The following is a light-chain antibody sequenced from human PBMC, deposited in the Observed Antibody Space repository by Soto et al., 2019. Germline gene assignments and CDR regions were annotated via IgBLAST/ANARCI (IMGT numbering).Light chain of an antibody. CDR3: QQRYSWLRA. V-gene: IGKV3-11*01. J-gene: IGKJ1*01. Sequence: EVVVTQSPDTLSLSPGETATLSCRASQSVSSSVAWYQHKPGQSPRLVVYSGDKRAPGIPPRFSGSGSGTDFTLTISSLESDHFAIYYCQQRYSWLRAFGPGTKVDIK. CDR2: SGD. CDR1: QSVSSS.